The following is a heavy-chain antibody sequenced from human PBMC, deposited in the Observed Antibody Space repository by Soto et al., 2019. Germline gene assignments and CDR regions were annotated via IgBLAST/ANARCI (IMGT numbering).Heavy chain of an antibody. CDR1: GCSISNGGYY. D-gene: IGHD6-25*01. J-gene: IGHJ4*02. CDR3: ARVTQTRGYRYGGTLAS. CDR2: INYSGRT. V-gene: IGHV4-31*03. Sequence: TLCVTCTVSGCSISNGGYYWTWIRQHPEKGLEWIGDINYSGRTYYNPSLESRGTISADTSKNQFSLNLSSVTAADTAVYYCARVTQTRGYRYGGTLASRGQGPLVS.